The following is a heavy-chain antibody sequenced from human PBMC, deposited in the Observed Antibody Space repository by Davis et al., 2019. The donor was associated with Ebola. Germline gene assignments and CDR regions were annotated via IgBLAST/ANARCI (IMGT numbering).Heavy chain of an antibody. J-gene: IGHJ6*02. CDR3: ARARVEWSYPQIGMDV. D-gene: IGHD3-3*01. CDR1: GGTFSSYA. Sequence: AASVKVSCKASGGTFSSYAISWVRQAPGQGLEWMGGIIPIFGTANYAQKFQGRVTITADKSTSTAYMELSRLRSEDTAVYYCARARVEWSYPQIGMDVWGQGTTVTVSS. CDR2: IIPIFGTA. V-gene: IGHV1-69*06.